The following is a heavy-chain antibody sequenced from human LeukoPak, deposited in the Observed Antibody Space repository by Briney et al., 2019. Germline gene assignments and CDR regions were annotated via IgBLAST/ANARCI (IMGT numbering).Heavy chain of an antibody. CDR3: ANVPRNFLAPLTPVDY. D-gene: IGHD4-23*01. Sequence: GGSLRLSCAASGFTFSSYAMSWVRQAPGKGLEWVSVISGSGGSTYYADSVKGRFTISRDNSKNTLYLQMNSLRAEDTAVYYCANVPRNFLAPLTPVDYWGQGTLVTVSS. CDR2: ISGSGGST. V-gene: IGHV3-23*01. CDR1: GFTFSSYA. J-gene: IGHJ4*02.